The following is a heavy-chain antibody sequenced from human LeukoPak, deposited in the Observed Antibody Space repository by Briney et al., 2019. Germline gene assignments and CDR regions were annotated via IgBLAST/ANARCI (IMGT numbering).Heavy chain of an antibody. CDR3: ARGGGRIAAAGTFYY. D-gene: IGHD6-13*01. Sequence: SETLSLTCTVSGAPLNTDNCWAWVRQVPGGGLQWIGSVHYDGRTFYNPSLKSRVTISVDTSKNQFSLKLSSVTAADTAVYYCARGGGRIAAAGTFYYWGQGTLVTVSS. CDR2: VHYDGRT. CDR1: GAPLNTDNC. V-gene: IGHV4-39*01. J-gene: IGHJ4*02.